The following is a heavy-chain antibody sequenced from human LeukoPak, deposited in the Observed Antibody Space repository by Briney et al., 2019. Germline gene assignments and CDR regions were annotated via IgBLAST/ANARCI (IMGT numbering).Heavy chain of an antibody. CDR3: ARDRGSVEMATILEGSFDY. Sequence: GASVKVSCKASGYTFTSYYMHWVRQAPGQGLEWMGIINPSGGSTSYAQKFQGRVTVTRDTSTSTVYMELSSLRAEDTAVYYCARDRGSVEMATILEGSFDYWGQGTLVTVSS. CDR2: INPSGGST. CDR1: GYTFTSYY. D-gene: IGHD5-24*01. V-gene: IGHV1-46*01. J-gene: IGHJ4*02.